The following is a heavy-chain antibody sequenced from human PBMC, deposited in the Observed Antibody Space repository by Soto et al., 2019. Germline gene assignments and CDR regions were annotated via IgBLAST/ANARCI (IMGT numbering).Heavy chain of an antibody. J-gene: IGHJ4*02. CDR1: GFTLDHA. D-gene: IGHD6-19*01. V-gene: IGHV3-9*01. Sequence: EVQLVESGGGLVQPGRSLRLSCAASGFTLDHAMHWVRQAPGKGLEWVSGIYWNSDRIDYADSVKGRFTISRDNAKNSLYLQMNSLRPEDTAVYYCARDGVEAGLYLDNWGQGTLVTVSS. CDR2: IYWNSDRI. CDR3: ARDGVEAGLYLDN.